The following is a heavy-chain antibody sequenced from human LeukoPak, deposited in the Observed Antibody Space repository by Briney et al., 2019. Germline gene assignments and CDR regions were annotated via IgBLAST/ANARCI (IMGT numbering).Heavy chain of an antibody. J-gene: IGHJ4*02. CDR3: ARATRSSSWFGTPGSFDY. CDR2: ISSSGTYI. V-gene: IGHV3-21*01. CDR1: TFTFSSYN. D-gene: IGHD6-13*01. Sequence: GGSLRLSCAASTFTFSSYNMNWVRQAPGKGLEWVSSISSSGTYIYYRDSVKGRFTISRDNAKNSLYLQMNSLRAEDTAVYYCARATRSSSWFGTPGSFDYWGQGTLVTVSS.